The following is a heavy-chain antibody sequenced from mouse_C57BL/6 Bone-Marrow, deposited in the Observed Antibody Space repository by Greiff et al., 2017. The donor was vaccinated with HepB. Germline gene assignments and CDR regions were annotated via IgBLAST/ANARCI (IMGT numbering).Heavy chain of an antibody. V-gene: IGHV1-77*01. CDR2: IGHGSGST. D-gene: IGHD2-2*01. Sequence: VQLQESGAELVKPGSSVKISCKASGYTFTDSYINWVKQRPGKGLEWIGQIGHGSGSTYYNAKFKGKATLTADKSSSTAYMQLSILTSEDSAVYFCARKIYYGYHYFAYWGQGTILTVSA. CDR3: ARKIYYGYHYFAY. J-gene: IGHJ2*01. CDR1: GYTFTDSY.